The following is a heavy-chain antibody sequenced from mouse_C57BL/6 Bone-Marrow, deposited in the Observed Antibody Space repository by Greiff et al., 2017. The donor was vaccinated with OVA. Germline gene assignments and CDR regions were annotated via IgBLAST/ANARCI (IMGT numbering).Heavy chain of an antibody. Sequence: KLMESGEGLVKPGGSLKLSCAASGFTFSSYAMSWVRQTPEKRLEWVAYISSGGDYIYYADTVKGRFTISRDNARNTLYLQMSSLKSEDTAMYYCTRLLYAMDYWGQGTSVTVSS. CDR3: TRLLYAMDY. J-gene: IGHJ4*01. D-gene: IGHD2-1*01. V-gene: IGHV5-9-1*02. CDR2: ISSGGDYI. CDR1: GFTFSSYA.